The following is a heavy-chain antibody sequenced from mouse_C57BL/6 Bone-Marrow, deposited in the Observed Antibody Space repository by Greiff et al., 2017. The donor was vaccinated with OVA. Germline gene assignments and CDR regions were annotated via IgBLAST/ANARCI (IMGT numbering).Heavy chain of an antibody. CDR1: GFSLTSYA. Sequence: QVQLKESGPGLVAPSQSLSITCTVSGFSLTSYAISWVRQPPGKGLEWLGVIWTGGGTNYNSALKSRLSISKDNSKSQVFLKMNSLQTDDTARYSGASGAGYCGGRRNWEWEGGGTGTTGAVSS. D-gene: IGHD4-1*01. CDR3: ASGAGYCGGRRNWEWEG. CDR2: IWTGGGT. V-gene: IGHV2-9-1*01. J-gene: IGHJ1*03.